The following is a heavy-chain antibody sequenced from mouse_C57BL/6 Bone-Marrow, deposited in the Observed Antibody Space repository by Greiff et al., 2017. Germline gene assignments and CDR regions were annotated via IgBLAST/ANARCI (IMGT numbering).Heavy chain of an antibody. D-gene: IGHD2-9*01. CDR3: ARSYYGYGGAWVAY. CDR1: GYTFTSYW. Sequence: QVQLQQPGAELVKPGASVKLSCKASGYTFTSYWMHWVKQRPGQGLEWIGMIHPNSGSTNYNEKFKSKATLTVDKSSSTAYMQLSSLTSEDSAVYYCARSYYGYGGAWVAYWGQGTLVTGSA. J-gene: IGHJ3*01. CDR2: IHPNSGST. V-gene: IGHV1-64*01.